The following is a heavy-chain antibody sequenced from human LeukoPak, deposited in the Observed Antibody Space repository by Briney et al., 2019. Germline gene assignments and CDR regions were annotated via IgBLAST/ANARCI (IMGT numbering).Heavy chain of an antibody. V-gene: IGHV4-34*01. J-gene: IGHJ4*02. CDR2: INHSGST. CDR3: ARGWYYDSSGYYYDC. Sequence: SETLSLTCAVYGGSFSGYYWSWIRQPPGKGLEWIGEINHSGSTNYNPSLKSQVTISVDTSKNQFSLKLSSVTAADTAVYYCARGWYYDSSGYYYDCWGQGTLVTVSS. D-gene: IGHD3-22*01. CDR1: GGSFSGYY.